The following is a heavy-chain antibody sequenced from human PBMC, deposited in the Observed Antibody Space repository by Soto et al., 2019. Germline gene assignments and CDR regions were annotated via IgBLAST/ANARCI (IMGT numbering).Heavy chain of an antibody. D-gene: IGHD1-1*01. Sequence: SETLSLTCTVSGGSISRYYWTWIRQPPGKGLEWIGYIDYTGSTNYNPSLKSRVTISGDTSKNQFSLKLSSVTAADTAVYYCARETKETTRVTLWGQGTLVTVSS. J-gene: IGHJ4*02. CDR2: IDYTGST. V-gene: IGHV4-59*01. CDR1: GGSISRYY. CDR3: ARETKETTRVTL.